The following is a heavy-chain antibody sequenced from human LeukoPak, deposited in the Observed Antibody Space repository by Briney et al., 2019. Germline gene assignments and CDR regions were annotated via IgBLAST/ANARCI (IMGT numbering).Heavy chain of an antibody. V-gene: IGHV3-7*01. Sequence: GGSLRLSCAASGFTFSGYAMSWVRQAPGKGLEWVAHINHEGGGIQYVDSVKGRFTISRDNAKGSVYLQMNSLRAEDTAIYHCATYINWVAGDVWGQGTTVIVSS. CDR1: GFTFSGYA. CDR2: INHEGGGI. CDR3: ATYINWVAGDV. D-gene: IGHD1-1*01. J-gene: IGHJ6*02.